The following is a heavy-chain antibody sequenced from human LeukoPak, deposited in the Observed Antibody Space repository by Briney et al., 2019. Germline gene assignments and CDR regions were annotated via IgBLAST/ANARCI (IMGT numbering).Heavy chain of an antibody. J-gene: IGHJ4*02. CDR3: AKDMDLIVVVTATFDY. V-gene: IGHV3-30*18. CDR2: ISYDGSNK. CDR1: GFTFSSYG. D-gene: IGHD2-21*02. Sequence: GGSLRLSCAASGFTFSSYGMHWVRQAPGKGLEWVAVISYDGSNKYYADSVKGRFTISRDNSKNTLYLQMNSLRAEDTAVYYCAKDMDLIVVVTATFDYWGQGTLVTVSS.